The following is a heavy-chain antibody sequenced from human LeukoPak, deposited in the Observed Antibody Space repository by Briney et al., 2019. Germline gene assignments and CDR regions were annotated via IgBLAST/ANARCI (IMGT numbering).Heavy chain of an antibody. Sequence: SQTLSLTCTVSGGSISSGGYYWSWIRQPPGKGLEWIGNISYSGSSNYNPSLKSRVTISVDTSKNQFSLKVSSVTAADTAIYYCTRGMTNNYYFAMDVWGQGTTVTVSS. V-gene: IGHV4-61*08. CDR2: ISYSGSS. CDR3: TRGMTNNYYFAMDV. J-gene: IGHJ6*02. D-gene: IGHD2-8*01. CDR1: GGSISSGGYY.